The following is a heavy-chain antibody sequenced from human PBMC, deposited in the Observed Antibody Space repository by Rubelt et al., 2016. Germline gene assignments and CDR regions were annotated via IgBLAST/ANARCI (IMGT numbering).Heavy chain of an antibody. J-gene: IGHJ5*02. CDR3: ARERHSKPNWFDP. CDR2: ILYDGSNK. Sequence: QVQLVESGGGVVQPGRSLRLSCAASGFTFSSYGMHWVRQAPGKGLEWVAVILYDGSNKVYADSVKGRVTISRDNSKNTLYLQMNSLRAEDTAVYYCARERHSKPNWFDPWGQGTLVTVSS. D-gene: IGHD1-1*01. CDR1: GFTFSSYG. V-gene: IGHV3-30*03.